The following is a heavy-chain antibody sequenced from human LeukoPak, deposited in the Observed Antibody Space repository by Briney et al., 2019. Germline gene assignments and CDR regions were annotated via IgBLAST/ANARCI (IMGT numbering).Heavy chain of an antibody. V-gene: IGHV3-48*03. J-gene: IGHJ4*02. CDR3: AREPDIVATFGY. D-gene: IGHD5-12*01. CDR1: GFTFSSYE. CDR2: ISSSGSTI. Sequence: GGSLRLSCAASGFTFSSYEMNWVRQAPGKGLGWVSYISSSGSTIYYADSVKGRFTISRDNAKNSLYLQMNSLRAEDTAVYYCAREPDIVATFGYWGQGTLVTVSS.